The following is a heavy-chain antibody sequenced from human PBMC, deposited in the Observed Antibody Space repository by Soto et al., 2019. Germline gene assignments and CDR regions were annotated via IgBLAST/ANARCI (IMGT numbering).Heavy chain of an antibody. V-gene: IGHV4-34*01. CDR1: GGSFSGYY. CDR2: INHSGST. J-gene: IGHJ4*02. CDR3: ARGRVVRLLWFGATKYYFDY. D-gene: IGHD3-10*01. Sequence: SETLSLTCAVYGGSFSGYYWSWIRQPPGKGLEWIGEINHSGSTNYNPSLKSRVTISVDTSKNQFSLKLSSVTAADTAVYYCARGRVVRLLWFGATKYYFDYWGQGTLVTVSS.